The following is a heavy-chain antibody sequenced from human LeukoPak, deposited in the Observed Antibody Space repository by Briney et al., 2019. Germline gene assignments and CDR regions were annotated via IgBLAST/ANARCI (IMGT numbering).Heavy chain of an antibody. V-gene: IGHV4-39*07. CDR3: ALGSAGIAAAGTAYFDY. Sequence: SETLSLTCTVSGGSISSSSYYWGWIRQPPGKGPEWIGSIYYSGSTYYNPSLKSRVTISVDTSKNQFSLKLSSVTAADTAVYYCALGSAGIAAAGTAYFDYWGQGTLVTVSS. D-gene: IGHD6-13*01. J-gene: IGHJ4*02. CDR2: IYYSGST. CDR1: GGSISSSSYY.